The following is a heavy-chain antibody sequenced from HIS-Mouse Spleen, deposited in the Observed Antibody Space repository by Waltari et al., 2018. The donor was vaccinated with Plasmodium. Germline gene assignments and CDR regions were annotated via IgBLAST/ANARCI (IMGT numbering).Heavy chain of an antibody. D-gene: IGHD6-6*01. V-gene: IGHV3-30*18. J-gene: IGHJ4*02. CDR3: AKILSYSSSPEDY. Sequence: QVQLVESGGGVVQPGRSLSLSVAASGFPFRSYGMHWVRQAPGKGLEWVAVISYDGSNKYYADSVKGRFTISRDNSKNTLYLQMNSLRAEDTAVYYCAKILSYSSSPEDYWGQGTLVTVSS. CDR1: GFPFRSYG. CDR2: ISYDGSNK.